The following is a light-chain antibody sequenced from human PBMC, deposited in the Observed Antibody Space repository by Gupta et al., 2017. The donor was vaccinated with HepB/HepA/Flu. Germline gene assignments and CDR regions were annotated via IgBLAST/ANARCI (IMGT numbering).Light chain of an antibody. CDR2: DAS. J-gene: IGKJ4*01. V-gene: IGKV1-33*01. Sequence: DIQMTQSPSSLSASVGDRVTITCQASQDIRNYLNWYQQKPGKAPKLLIYDASNLETGVPSRFSGSGSETDFTFTISSLQPEDIATYYCQQYDNRPLTFGGGTKVEIK. CDR3: QQYDNRPLT. CDR1: QDIRNY.